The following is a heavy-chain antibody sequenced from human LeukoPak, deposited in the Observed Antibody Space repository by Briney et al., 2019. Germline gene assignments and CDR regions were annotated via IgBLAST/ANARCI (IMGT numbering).Heavy chain of an antibody. Sequence: GGSLRLSCAASGFTFSSYGMHWVRQAPGKGLEWVAVISYDGSNKYYADSVKGRFTISRDNSKNTLYVEMNSVRAEDTAVYYCAKGQEGIEAAGSDYWGQGTLVSVFS. D-gene: IGHD6-13*01. CDR2: ISYDGSNK. V-gene: IGHV3-30*18. J-gene: IGHJ4*02. CDR1: GFTFSSYG. CDR3: AKGQEGIEAAGSDY.